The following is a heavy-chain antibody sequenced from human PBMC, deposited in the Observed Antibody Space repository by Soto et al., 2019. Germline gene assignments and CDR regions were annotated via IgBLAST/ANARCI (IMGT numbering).Heavy chain of an antibody. CDR3: ARDLGQQPTVYYGMDV. CDR2: ISSSSSYI. D-gene: IGHD6-13*01. CDR1: GFTFSSYS. J-gene: IGHJ6*02. V-gene: IGHV3-21*01. Sequence: PGGSLRLSCAASGFTFSSYSMNWVRQAPGKGLEWVSSISSSSSYIYYADSVKGRFTISRDNAKNSLYLQMNSLRAEDTAVYYCARDLGQQPTVYYGMDVWGQGTTVTVSS.